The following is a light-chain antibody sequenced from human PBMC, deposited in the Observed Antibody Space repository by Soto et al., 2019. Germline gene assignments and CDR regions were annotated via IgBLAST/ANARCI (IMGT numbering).Light chain of an antibody. CDR3: SSHAVNYNFV. CDR1: SSDIGDSNR. CDR2: EVT. Sequence: QSVLTQPPSASGSPGQSVTISCTGTSSDIGDSNRVSWYQQHPGKAPELLIYEVTKRPLGVPDRFSGSKSGDTASLTVSGLQAEDEADYYCSSHAVNYNFVFGGG. J-gene: IGLJ2*01. V-gene: IGLV2-8*01.